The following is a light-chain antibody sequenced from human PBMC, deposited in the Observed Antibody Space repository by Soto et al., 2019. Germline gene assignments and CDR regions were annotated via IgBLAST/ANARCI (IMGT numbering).Light chain of an antibody. Sequence: HSVLTQPASVSGSPGQSITISCTGTSSDVGSYNLVSWYQQHPGKAPKLMIYEGSKRPSGVSNRFSGSKSGNTASLTISGLQAEDEADYYCCSYAGSSTFVVFGGVTKLTVL. J-gene: IGLJ2*01. CDR2: EGS. CDR3: CSYAGSSTFVV. CDR1: SSDVGSYNL. V-gene: IGLV2-23*03.